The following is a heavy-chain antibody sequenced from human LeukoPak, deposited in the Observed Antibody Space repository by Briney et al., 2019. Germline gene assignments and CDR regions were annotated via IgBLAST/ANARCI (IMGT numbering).Heavy chain of an antibody. V-gene: IGHV3-15*01. J-gene: IGHJ6*03. D-gene: IGHD3-3*01. CDR3: HRFLEWLWYMDV. CDR2: IKSKTDGGTT. CDR1: GFTFSNAW. Sequence: GGSLRLSCAASGFTFSNAWMSWVRQAPGKGLEWVGRIKSKTDGGTTDYAAPVKGRFTISRDDSKNTLYLQMNSPKTEDTAVYYCHRFLEWLWYMDVWGKGTTVTVSS.